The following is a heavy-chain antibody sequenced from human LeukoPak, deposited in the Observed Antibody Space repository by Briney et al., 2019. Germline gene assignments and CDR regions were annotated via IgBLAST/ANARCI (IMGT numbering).Heavy chain of an antibody. Sequence: GGSLGLSCAASGFTFDDYAMHWVRQAPGKGLEWVSGISWNSGSLGYADSVKGRFTISRDDAKNSLYLQMNSLRAEDTALYYCAKGRRRYYDSSGYHEYFDYWGQGTLVTVSS. CDR2: ISWNSGSL. J-gene: IGHJ4*02. CDR3: AKGRRRYYDSSGYHEYFDY. CDR1: GFTFDDYA. D-gene: IGHD3-22*01. V-gene: IGHV3-9*01.